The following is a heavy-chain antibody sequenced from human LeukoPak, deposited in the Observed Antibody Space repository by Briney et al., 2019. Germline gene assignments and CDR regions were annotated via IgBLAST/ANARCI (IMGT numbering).Heavy chain of an antibody. D-gene: IGHD1-14*01. CDR3: ATSHLTGDAFDI. Sequence: GASVKVSCKDSGYTLTELSMHWVRQAPGKGLEWMGGFDPEDGETIYAQKFQGRVTMNEDTATDTAYMELSSLRSEDTAVYYCATSHLTGDAFDIWGQGTMVTVSS. J-gene: IGHJ3*02. CDR2: FDPEDGET. CDR1: GYTLTELS. V-gene: IGHV1-24*01.